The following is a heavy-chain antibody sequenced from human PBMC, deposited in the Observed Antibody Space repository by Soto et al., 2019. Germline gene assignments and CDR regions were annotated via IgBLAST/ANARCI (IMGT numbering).Heavy chain of an antibody. CDR1: GFTFSSYA. CDR3: SKGGGCSTTCGYYYYYYMDV. J-gene: IGHJ6*03. CDR2: ISGSGGST. Sequence: PGGSLRLSCAASGFTFSSYAMSWVRQAPGKGLEWVSAISGSGGSTYYADSVKGRFTISRDNSKNTLYLQMNSLRAEDTAVYYSSKGGGCSTTCGYYYYYYMDVWGKGTTVTVSS. D-gene: IGHD2-2*01. V-gene: IGHV3-23*01.